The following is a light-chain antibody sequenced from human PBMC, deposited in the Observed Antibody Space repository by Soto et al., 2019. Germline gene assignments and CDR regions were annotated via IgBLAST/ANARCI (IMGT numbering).Light chain of an antibody. J-gene: IGKJ1*01. V-gene: IGKV1-5*03. CDR3: QQYNSYSQT. CDR1: QSISSW. CDR2: KAS. Sequence: DIQMTPSPSTLSASVGDRVTITCRASQSISSWLAWYQQKPGKAPKLLIYKASGLESGVPSRFSGSGSGTEFTLTISSLQPDDFATYYCQQYNSYSQTFGQGTKVDIK.